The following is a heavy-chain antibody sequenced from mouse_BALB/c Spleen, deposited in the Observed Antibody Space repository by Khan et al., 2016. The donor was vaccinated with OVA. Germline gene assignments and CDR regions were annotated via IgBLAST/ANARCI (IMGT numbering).Heavy chain of an antibody. Sequence: QVQLQQSGAELARPGASVKLSCKASGYTFTDYYINWVKQRTGQGLEWIGEISPGSGDTYYNEKFKGKATLTADKSSSTVYMQLSSLTAEAYAVYFCARRNYFGYTFAYWGQGTLVTVSA. V-gene: IGHV1-77*01. CDR1: GYTFTDYY. J-gene: IGHJ3*01. CDR3: ARRNYFGYTFAY. D-gene: IGHD1-2*01. CDR2: ISPGSGDT.